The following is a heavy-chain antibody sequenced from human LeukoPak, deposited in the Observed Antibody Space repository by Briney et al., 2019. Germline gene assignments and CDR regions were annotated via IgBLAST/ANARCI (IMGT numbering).Heavy chain of an antibody. J-gene: IGHJ4*02. CDR1: GVRFISYW. CDR3: AGCAGNSCYFDY. CDR2: IKQDGSAK. Sequence: RGSLRLSCAATGVRFISYWMSWVRQAPGKGLEWVANIKQDGSAKNYVDSVKGRFTTSRDNAKNSLYLQLNSLRAEDTAVYYCAGCAGNSCYFDYWGQGTLVIVSS. D-gene: IGHD1-1*01. V-gene: IGHV3-7*01.